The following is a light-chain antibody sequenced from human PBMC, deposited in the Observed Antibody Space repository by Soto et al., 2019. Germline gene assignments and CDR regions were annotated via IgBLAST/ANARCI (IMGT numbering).Light chain of an antibody. V-gene: IGKV3-15*01. CDR2: GAS. J-gene: IGKJ2*02. CDR3: QQYHNWPSCT. Sequence: EIVMTQSPAILSVSPGERATLSCRASQSVSSGLAWYQQKVGQAPRLLIYGASTRATGIPVRFSGSGSGTEFTLTISSLQSEDFAVYYCQQYHNWPSCTFGQGTKVDIK. CDR1: QSVSSG.